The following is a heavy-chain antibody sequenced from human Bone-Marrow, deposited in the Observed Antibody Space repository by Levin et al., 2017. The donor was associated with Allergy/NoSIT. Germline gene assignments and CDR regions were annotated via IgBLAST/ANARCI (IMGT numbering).Heavy chain of an antibody. CDR3: VRDVGDTAMIFFDY. J-gene: IGHJ4*02. Sequence: ASVKVSCKTSGYTFTSYGVSWVRQAPGQGLEWMGWISAYNGNTHSAQNLQDRVTLTTDTSTSTAYMEVRSLRSDDTAVYYCVRDVGDTAMIFFDYWGQGSLVIVSS. CDR1: GYTFTSYG. D-gene: IGHD5-18*01. CDR2: ISAYNGNT. V-gene: IGHV1-18*01.